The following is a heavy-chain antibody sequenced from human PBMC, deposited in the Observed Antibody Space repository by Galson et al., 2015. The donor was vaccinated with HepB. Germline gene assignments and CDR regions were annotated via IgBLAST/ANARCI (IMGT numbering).Heavy chain of an antibody. J-gene: IGHJ5*02. D-gene: IGHD2-2*01. V-gene: IGHV2-70*11. CDR3: ARTRPFGYCSSTSCYPGWFDP. Sequence: PALVKPTQTLTLTCTFSGFSLSTSGMCVSWIRQPPGKALEWLARIDWDDDKYYSTSLKTRLTISKDTSKNQVVLTMTNMDPVDTVTYYCARTRPFGYCSSTSCYPGWFDPWGQGTLVTVSS. CDR2: IDWDDDK. CDR1: GFSLSTSGMC.